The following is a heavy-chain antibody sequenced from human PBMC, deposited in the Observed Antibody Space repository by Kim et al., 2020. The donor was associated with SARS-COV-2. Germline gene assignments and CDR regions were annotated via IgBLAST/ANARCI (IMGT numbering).Heavy chain of an antibody. V-gene: IGHV3-53*01. J-gene: IGHJ6*02. D-gene: IGHD5-12*01. CDR3: ARDNSGYDLGCNYYYYGMDV. Sequence: FTISRDNSKNTLYLQMNSLRAEDTAVYYCARDNSGYDLGCNYYYYGMDVWGQGTTVTVSS.